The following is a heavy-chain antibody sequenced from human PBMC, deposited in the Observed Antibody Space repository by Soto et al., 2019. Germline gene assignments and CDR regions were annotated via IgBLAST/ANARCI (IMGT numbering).Heavy chain of an antibody. CDR1: GYAFTTYA. D-gene: IGHD2-21*02. V-gene: IGHV1-3*01. J-gene: IGHJ4*02. CDR2: INAGNGDT. Sequence: ASVKVSCKGSGYAFTTYAIHWLRQAPGQRLEWLGWINAGNGDTKYSEKMQGRVTITRDTFANTAYMELSSLGFEDTAVYFCAKGSVVVVTPTLGDLGLDYCVQGTQVTV. CDR3: AKGSVVVVTPTLGDLGLDY.